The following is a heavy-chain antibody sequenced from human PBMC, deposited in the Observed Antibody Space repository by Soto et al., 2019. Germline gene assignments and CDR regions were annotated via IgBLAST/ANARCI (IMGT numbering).Heavy chain of an antibody. D-gene: IGHD2-15*01. CDR3: TRGAAAPLSLSRFVC. CDR2: VYPRAST. CDR1: GASMTTGGFS. J-gene: IGHJ4*01. V-gene: IGHV4-30-2*01. Sequence: SETLSLTCAVSGASMTTGGFSWPWDRQPPGGGLERIGHVYPRASTQYIPSFKDRLSISVDTSRSLFSLRLTSLTAAVTAASFCTRGAAAPLSLSRFVCWDHGPPVTVSS.